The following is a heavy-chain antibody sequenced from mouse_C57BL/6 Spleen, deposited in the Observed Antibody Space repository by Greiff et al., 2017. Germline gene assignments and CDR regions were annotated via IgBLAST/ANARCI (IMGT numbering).Heavy chain of an antibody. Sequence: DVQLVESGGGLVKPGGSLKLSCAASGFTFSDYGMHWVRQAPEKGLEWVAYISSGSSTIYYADTVKGRFTISRDNAKNTLFLQMTSLRSEDTAMYYCARASNSWFAYWGQGTLVTVSA. D-gene: IGHD2-5*01. CDR2: ISSGSSTI. CDR3: ARASNSWFAY. J-gene: IGHJ3*01. CDR1: GFTFSDYG. V-gene: IGHV5-17*01.